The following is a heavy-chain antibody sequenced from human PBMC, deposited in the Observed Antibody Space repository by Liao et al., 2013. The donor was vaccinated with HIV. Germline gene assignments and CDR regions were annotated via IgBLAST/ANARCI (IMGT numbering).Heavy chain of an antibody. CDR2: VYTSGNT. J-gene: IGHJ6*03. V-gene: IGHV4-61*02. D-gene: IGHD6-13*01. CDR3: ARGAQAAAGLLIYYYLDV. Sequence: QVQLQESGPGLVKPSQTLSLTCTVSGGSISSGIYSWNWIRQPAGKGLEWIGRVYTSGNTNYNPSLKSRVTISVDTSKNQFSLKLSSMTAADTAIYYCARGAQAAAGLLIYYYLDVWGTGTTVAVSS. CDR1: GGSISSGIYS.